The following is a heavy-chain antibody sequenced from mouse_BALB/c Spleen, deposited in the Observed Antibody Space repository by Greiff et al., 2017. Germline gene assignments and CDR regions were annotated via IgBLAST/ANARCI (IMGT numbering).Heavy chain of an antibody. D-gene: IGHD1-1*01. V-gene: IGHV7-3*02. CDR1: GFTFTDYY. CDR3: ARDRITPFAY. Sequence: EVKLMESGGGLVQPGGSLRLSCATSGFTFTDYYMSWVRQPPGKALEWLGFIRNKANGYTTEYSASVKGRFTISRDNSQSILYLQMNTLRAEDSATYYCARDRITPFAYWGQGTLVTVSA. CDR2: IRNKANGYTT. J-gene: IGHJ3*01.